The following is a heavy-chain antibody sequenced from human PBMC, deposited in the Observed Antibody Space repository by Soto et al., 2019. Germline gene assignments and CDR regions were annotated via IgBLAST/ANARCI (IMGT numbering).Heavy chain of an antibody. D-gene: IGHD2-21*02. V-gene: IGHV4-34*01. CDR3: ARLHGKRPWIFRVVTAYNWFDP. CDR2: INHSGST. J-gene: IGHJ5*02. CDR1: GGSFSGYY. Sequence: SETLSLTCAVYGGSFSGYYWSWIRQPPGKGLEWIGEINHSGSTNYNPSLKSRVTISVDTSKNQFSLKLSSVTAADTAVHYCARLHGKRPWIFRVVTAYNWFDPWGQGTLVTVSS.